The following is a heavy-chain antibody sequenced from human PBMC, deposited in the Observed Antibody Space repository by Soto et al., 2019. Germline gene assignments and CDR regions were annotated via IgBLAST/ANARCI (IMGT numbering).Heavy chain of an antibody. CDR1: GFTFSSYW. CDR2: MNSDGSDT. D-gene: IGHD2-8*01. J-gene: IGHJ5*02. Sequence: GGSLRLSCAASGFTFSSYWMHWVRQAPGKGLVWVSRMNSDGSDTNYADSVKGRFTISRDNAKNTVYLQMNSLRVEDTAVYYCAREGMGFSNWFDPRGQGTLVTGLL. CDR3: AREGMGFSNWFDP. V-gene: IGHV3-74*01.